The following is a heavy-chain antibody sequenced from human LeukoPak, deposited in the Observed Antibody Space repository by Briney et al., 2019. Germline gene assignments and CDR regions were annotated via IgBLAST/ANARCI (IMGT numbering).Heavy chain of an antibody. J-gene: IGHJ5*02. D-gene: IGHD2-2*02. CDR3: ARLQGYCSSTSCYTSWFDP. CDR1: GGSISSYY. CDR2: IYTSGST. V-gene: IGHV4-4*09. Sequence: SETLSLTCTDSGGSISSYYWSWIRQPPGKGLEWIGYIYTSGSTNYNPSLKSRVTISVDTSKNQFSLKLSSVTAADTAVYYCARLQGYCSSTSCYTSWFDPWGQGTLATVSS.